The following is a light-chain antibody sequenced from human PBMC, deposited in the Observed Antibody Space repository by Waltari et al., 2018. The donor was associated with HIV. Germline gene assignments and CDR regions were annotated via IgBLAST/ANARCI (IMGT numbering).Light chain of an antibody. CDR3: QQSYSTPYT. CDR2: AAS. CDR1: QTISSY. V-gene: IGKV1-39*01. J-gene: IGKJ2*01. Sequence: IQMTQSPSSLSASVGDRVTITCRASQTISSYLNWYQQKLGKAPNLLIYAASRLQSGVPSRFSGSESGTDFTLNISRLQPEDFATYYCQQSYSTPYTFGQGTKLEIK.